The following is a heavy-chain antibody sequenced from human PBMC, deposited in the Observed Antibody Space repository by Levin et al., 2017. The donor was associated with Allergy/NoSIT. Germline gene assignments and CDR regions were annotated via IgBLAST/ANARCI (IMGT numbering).Heavy chain of an antibody. D-gene: IGHD6-6*01. V-gene: IGHV4-34*01. CDR1: GGSFSGYY. CDR3: ARDRIAALPFNWFDP. J-gene: IGHJ5*02. CDR2: INHSGST. Sequence: PSETLSLTCAVYGGSFSGYYWSWIRQPPGKGLEWIGEINHSGSTNYNPSLKSRVTISVDTSKNQFSLKLSSVTAADTAVYYCARDRIAALPFNWFDPWGQGTLVTVSS.